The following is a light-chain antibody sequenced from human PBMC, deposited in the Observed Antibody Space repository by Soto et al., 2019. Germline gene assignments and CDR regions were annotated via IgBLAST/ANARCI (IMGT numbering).Light chain of an antibody. J-gene: IGLJ1*01. CDR1: SSDVGSYNR. CDR2: DVS. V-gene: IGLV2-18*02. CDR3: GSFTSSSTYV. Sequence: QSALTQPPSVSGSPGQAVTISCSGTSSDVGSYNRVSWYQQPPGTAPKLMLYDVSNRPSGVSDRFSGSKSGNTASLTISGLQAEDEADYYCGSFTSSSTYVFGTGTKLTVL.